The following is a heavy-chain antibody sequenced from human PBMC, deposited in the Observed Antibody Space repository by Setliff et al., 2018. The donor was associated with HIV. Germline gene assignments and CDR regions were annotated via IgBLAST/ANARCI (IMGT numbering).Heavy chain of an antibody. J-gene: IGHJ4*02. CDR1: GFTFSSAW. D-gene: IGHD5-18*01. V-gene: IGHV3-7*01. CDR3: ARHGEYNYGFRRFSDLDS. CDR2: ISPDGSAT. Sequence: GESLKISCAASGFTFSSAWMGWVRQAPAKGLEWVANISPDGSATYYVDSVKGRFTISRDNAKNSLYLQMNSLRAGDTAMYFCARHGEYNYGFRRFSDLDSWGRGTLVTV.